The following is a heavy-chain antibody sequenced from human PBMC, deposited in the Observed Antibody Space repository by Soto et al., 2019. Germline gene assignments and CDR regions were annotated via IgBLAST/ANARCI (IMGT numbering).Heavy chain of an antibody. J-gene: IGHJ5*02. D-gene: IGHD3-22*01. V-gene: IGHV4-31*03. CDR1: GGSISSGGYY. Sequence: QVQLQESGPGLVKPSQTLSLTCTVSGGSISSGGYYWSWIRQHPGKGLEWIGYIYYSGSTYYNPSLKSRVTISVDTSKNQFSLKLSSVTAADTAVYYYARGNYYDISNWFDPWGQGTLVTVSS. CDR3: ARGNYYDISNWFDP. CDR2: IYYSGST.